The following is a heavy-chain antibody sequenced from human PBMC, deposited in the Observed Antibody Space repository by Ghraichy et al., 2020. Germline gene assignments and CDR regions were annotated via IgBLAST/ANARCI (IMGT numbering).Heavy chain of an antibody. CDR2: ISGSGDTT. CDR1: GFTFSSYA. D-gene: IGHD6-19*01. Sequence: GGSLRLSCGASGFTFSSYAMSWVRQAPGKGLEWVSGISGSGDTTYYADSMKGRFTISRDNSKNTLYLQMNSLRAEDTAVYYCAKDASPNSDWYYYFDYWGQGTLVTVSS. J-gene: IGHJ4*02. V-gene: IGHV3-23*01. CDR3: AKDASPNSDWYYYFDY.